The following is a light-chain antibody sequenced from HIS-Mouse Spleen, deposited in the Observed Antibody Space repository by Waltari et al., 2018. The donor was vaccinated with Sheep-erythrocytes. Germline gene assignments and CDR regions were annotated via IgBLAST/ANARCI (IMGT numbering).Light chain of an antibody. CDR1: SSDVGGYNY. Sequence: QSALTQPRSVSGSPRPSATISCTGTSSDVGGYNYLSWYQQHPGKAPKLMIYDVSKRPSGVPDRFSGSKSGNTASLTISGLQAEDEADYYCCSYAGSYNHVFATGTKVTVL. J-gene: IGLJ1*01. CDR2: DVS. CDR3: CSYAGSYNHV. V-gene: IGLV2-11*01.